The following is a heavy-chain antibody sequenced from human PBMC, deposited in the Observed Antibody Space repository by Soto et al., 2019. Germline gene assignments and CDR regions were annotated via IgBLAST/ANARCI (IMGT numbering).Heavy chain of an antibody. Sequence: QITLKESGPTLVKPTQTLTLTCTFSGFSISTNGVGVGWIRQPPGKALEWLAVIYWEDTKHYSPSLKSRLTITKDTSKNQVVLTMTNVDPVDTATYYCTLKGAGTTALEPWGQGTLVTVSS. CDR1: GFSISTNGVG. CDR2: IYWEDTK. D-gene: IGHD1-7*01. J-gene: IGHJ5*02. V-gene: IGHV2-5*02. CDR3: TLKGAGTTALEP.